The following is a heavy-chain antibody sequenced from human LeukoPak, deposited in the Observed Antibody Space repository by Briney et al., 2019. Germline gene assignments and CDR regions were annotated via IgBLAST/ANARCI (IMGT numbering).Heavy chain of an antibody. J-gene: IGHJ3*02. V-gene: IGHV4-31*03. CDR1: GGSISSGGYY. D-gene: IGHD2-2*02. Sequence: SETLSLTCTVSGGSISSGGYYWSWIRQHPGKGLEWIGYIYYSGSTYYNPSLKSRVTISVDTSKNQFSLKLSSVTAADTAVYYCARDLGYCSSTSCYKNDGAFDIWGQGTMVTVSS. CDR2: IYYSGST. CDR3: ARDLGYCSSTSCYKNDGAFDI.